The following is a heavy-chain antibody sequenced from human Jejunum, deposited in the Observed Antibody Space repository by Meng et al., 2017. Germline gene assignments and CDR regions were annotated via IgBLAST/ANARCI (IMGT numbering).Heavy chain of an antibody. CDR3: AIGGPGPRLLN. J-gene: IGHJ4*02. CDR1: GGSFSGYY. D-gene: IGHD1-14*01. CDR2: INHNGSP. Sequence: GQLQQWGAGLLKPSETLSLTCAVYGGSFSGYYWTWIRQPPGKGLEWIGEINHNGSPYYNPSLNNRVTMSVDTSKNQLSLKLSSVTAADTAVYYCAIGGPGPRLLNWGQGTLVTVSS. V-gene: IGHV4-34*01.